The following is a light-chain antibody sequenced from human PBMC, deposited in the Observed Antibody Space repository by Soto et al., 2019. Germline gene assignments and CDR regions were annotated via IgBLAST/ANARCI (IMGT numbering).Light chain of an antibody. V-gene: IGLV2-14*01. CDR1: SSDVGGYNY. J-gene: IGLJ2*01. Sequence: LTQPASVSGSPGQSITISCTGTSSDVGGYNYVSWYQQHPDKAPKLMIFEVSNRPSGVSIRFSGSKSGNTASLTISGLQAEDEADYYCSSYTSSSTLVVFGGGTQLTVL. CDR3: SSYTSSSTLVV. CDR2: EVS.